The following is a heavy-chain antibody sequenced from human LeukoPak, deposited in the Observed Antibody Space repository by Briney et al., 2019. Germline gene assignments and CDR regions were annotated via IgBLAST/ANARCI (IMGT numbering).Heavy chain of an antibody. J-gene: IGHJ4*02. CDR3: ARGRGSTSRY. Sequence: ASVKVSCKASGYTFTGYGITWVRQAPGQGLEWMGWISTYNGDTNYAQSPQGRVTMTTDTSTSTAYMELRNLRSDDTAVYYCARGRGSTSRYWGQGTLVTVSS. CDR2: ISTYNGDT. V-gene: IGHV1-18*01. CDR1: GYTFTGYG. D-gene: IGHD5-12*01.